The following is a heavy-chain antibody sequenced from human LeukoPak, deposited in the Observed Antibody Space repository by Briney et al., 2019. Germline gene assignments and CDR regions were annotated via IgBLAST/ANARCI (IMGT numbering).Heavy chain of an antibody. CDR3: AREGTNYNSRTGAFDI. CDR2: ISSTGGTA. Sequence: GGSLRLSCAASGITFSSYGMNWVRQAPGRGLEWVSSISSTGGTAYYADSVKGRFTISRDNSKDTLYLQMSSLRAEDTAVYYCAREGTNYNSRTGAFDIWGQGTMVTVSP. CDR1: GITFSSYG. V-gene: IGHV3-23*01. D-gene: IGHD2/OR15-2a*01. J-gene: IGHJ3*02.